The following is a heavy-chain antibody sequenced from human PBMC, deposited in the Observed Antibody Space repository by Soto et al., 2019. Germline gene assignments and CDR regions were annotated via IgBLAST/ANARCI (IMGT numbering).Heavy chain of an antibody. J-gene: IGHJ4*02. Sequence: QVQLQQWGAGLLKPSETVSLTCAVSGWSFIGYYWSWIRQPPGKGLEWIGKINHSGSTNYTPTIESRVTISVDTSTNQFSLQLSSVTAADTAVYYCARTDFWSGYFDYWGQGTLVTVSS. CDR2: INHSGST. CDR1: GWSFIGYY. CDR3: ARTDFWSGYFDY. D-gene: IGHD3-3*01. V-gene: IGHV4-34*01.